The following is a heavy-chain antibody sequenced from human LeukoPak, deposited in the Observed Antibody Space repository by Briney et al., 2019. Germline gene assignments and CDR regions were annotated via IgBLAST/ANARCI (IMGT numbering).Heavy chain of an antibody. CDR3: ARAYSSRGRFDP. CDR1: GGSISSYY. J-gene: IGHJ5*02. V-gene: IGHV4-59*01. D-gene: IGHD6-13*01. CDR2: IFHSGTT. Sequence: PSETLSLTCTVSGGSISSYYWSWLRQPPGKGLEWIGYIFHSGTTNYNPSLKSRVTISVDTSTNQFSLKLSSVTAADTAVYYCARAYSSRGRFDPWGQGTLVTVSS.